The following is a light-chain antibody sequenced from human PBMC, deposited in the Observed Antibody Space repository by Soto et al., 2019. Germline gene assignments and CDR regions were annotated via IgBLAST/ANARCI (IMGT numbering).Light chain of an antibody. J-gene: IGLJ2*01. Sequence: QSVLTQPASVSGSPGQSSTISCTGTSSDVGGYNYVSWYQQHPGKAPKLMIYDVSNRPSGVSNRFSGSKSGNTASLTISGLQAEDEADYYCRSYTSSSTVVFGGGTKLTVL. CDR3: RSYTSSSTVV. V-gene: IGLV2-14*01. CDR1: SSDVGGYNY. CDR2: DVS.